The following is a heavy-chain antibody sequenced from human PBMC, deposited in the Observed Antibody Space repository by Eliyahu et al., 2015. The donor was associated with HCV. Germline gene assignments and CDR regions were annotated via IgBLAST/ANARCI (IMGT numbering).Heavy chain of an antibody. CDR2: IXSEADSYAT. V-gene: IGHV3-73*01. Sequence: EVQMVESGGGXVQPGESLXLSXAAXGVXFSVSXMHWVRQASGKGLEWVGRIXSEADSYATTYSASVKGRFTISRDDSENTAYLQMNSLKTEDTALYFCTCGTYGSGSFSFWGQGTLVTVSS. CDR3: TCGTYGSGSFSF. D-gene: IGHD3-10*01. J-gene: IGHJ4*02. CDR1: GVXFSVSX.